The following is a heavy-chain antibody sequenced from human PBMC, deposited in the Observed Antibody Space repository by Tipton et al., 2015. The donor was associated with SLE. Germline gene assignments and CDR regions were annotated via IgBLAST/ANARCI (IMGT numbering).Heavy chain of an antibody. CDR1: GYSYNSYW. CDR2: IYPGDSDT. J-gene: IGHJ5*02. Sequence: VQLVQSGAEVKKPGESLKISCKGSGYSYNSYWIGWVRQMPGKGLEWMGIIYPGDSDTRYSPSFQGQVTISADKSISTAYLQWSSLKASDTAMYYCARRGPNDSSGYYYLSWFDPWGQGTLVTVSS. V-gene: IGHV5-51*03. CDR3: ARRGPNDSSGYYYLSWFDP. D-gene: IGHD3-22*01.